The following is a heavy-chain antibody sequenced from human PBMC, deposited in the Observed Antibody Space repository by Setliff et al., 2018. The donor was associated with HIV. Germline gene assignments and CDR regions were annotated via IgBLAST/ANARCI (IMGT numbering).Heavy chain of an antibody. Sequence: PSETLSLTCTVSSDSIRFYYWTWIRQPPGKGLEWIGNVYYSGSAYYNPSLKRRITISLDTSKNQLSLKLSSVTAADTAVYYCAHYYYDTSGQPFDYWGQGTLVTVSS. CDR1: SDSIRFYY. V-gene: IGHV4-59*08. J-gene: IGHJ4*02. CDR3: AHYYYDTSGQPFDY. D-gene: IGHD3-22*01. CDR2: VYYSGSA.